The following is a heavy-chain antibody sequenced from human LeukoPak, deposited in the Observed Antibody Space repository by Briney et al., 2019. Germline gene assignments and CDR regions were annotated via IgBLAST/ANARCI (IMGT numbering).Heavy chain of an antibody. V-gene: IGHV1-69*06. CDR3: GMLGYSYGSDFDY. D-gene: IGHD5-18*01. Sequence: GSSVKVSCKASGGTFSSYAISWVRQAPGQGLEWMGGIIPIFGTANYAQKFQGRVTITADKSTSTAYMELSSLRSEDTAVYYCGMLGYSYGSDFDYWGQGTLVTVSS. CDR1: GGTFSSYA. CDR2: IIPIFGTA. J-gene: IGHJ4*02.